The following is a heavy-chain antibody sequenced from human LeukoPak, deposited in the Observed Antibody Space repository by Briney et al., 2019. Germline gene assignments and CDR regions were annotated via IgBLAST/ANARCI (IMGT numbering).Heavy chain of an antibody. V-gene: IGHV3-7*03. J-gene: IGHJ4*02. CDR3: ARGVYYFDY. D-gene: IGHD2/OR15-2a*01. CDR1: GFTFNTDW. Sequence: GGSLRLSCAASGFTFNTDWISWVRQAPGKGLEWVANIKEDGSEIYYVDSVKGRFTISRDNAKNSLYLQMNSLRAEDTAVYYCARGVYYFDYWSQGTLVTVSS. CDR2: IKEDGSEI.